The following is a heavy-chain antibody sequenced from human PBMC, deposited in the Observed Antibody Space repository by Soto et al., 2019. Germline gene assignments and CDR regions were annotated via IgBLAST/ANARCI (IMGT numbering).Heavy chain of an antibody. CDR3: ARDRVGVAAAGYDY. Sequence: ASVKVSCKASGYTFTSYGISWVRQAPGQGLEWMGWISAYSGNTNHAQKFQGRLTMTTDTSTSTAYMELRSLRSDDTAVYYCARDRVGVAAAGYDYWGQGTLVTVSS. D-gene: IGHD6-13*01. CDR2: ISAYSGNT. V-gene: IGHV1-18*01. CDR1: GYTFTSYG. J-gene: IGHJ4*02.